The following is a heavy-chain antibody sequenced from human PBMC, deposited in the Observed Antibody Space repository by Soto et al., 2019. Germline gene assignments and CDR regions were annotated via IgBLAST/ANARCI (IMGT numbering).Heavy chain of an antibody. CDR3: ARYQGYFRRYNWNGDGFDI. V-gene: IGHV1-69*01. J-gene: IGHJ3*02. D-gene: IGHD1-20*01. CDR2: IIPIFGTA. Sequence: WVPVSCLATGGTFRSYSISWVRQPPLQGLEWMGGIIPIFGTANYAQKYQGRVTITSDESTSAAYMELGTLSSKDTAVYYCARYQGYFRRYNWNGDGFDIWGQGTMVIVSS. CDR1: GGTFRSYS.